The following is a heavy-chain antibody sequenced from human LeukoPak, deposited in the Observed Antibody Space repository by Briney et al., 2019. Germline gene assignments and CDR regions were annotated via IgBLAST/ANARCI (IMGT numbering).Heavy chain of an antibody. J-gene: IGHJ4*02. Sequence: GASVKVSCKASGYTFTSYDINWVRQATGQGLEWMGWMNPNSGNTGYAQKFQGRVTITRNTSISTAYMELNSLRAEDTAVYYCARVWELSYDYWGQGTLVTVSS. CDR2: MNPNSGNT. D-gene: IGHD3-16*02. V-gene: IGHV1-8*03. CDR1: GYTFTSYD. CDR3: ARVWELSYDY.